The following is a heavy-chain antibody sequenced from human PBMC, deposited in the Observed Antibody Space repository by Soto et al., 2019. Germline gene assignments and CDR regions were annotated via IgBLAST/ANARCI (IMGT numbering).Heavy chain of an antibody. J-gene: IGHJ5*02. CDR2: ISYRGTT. CDR3: ARVGTNRPSKYNWFDP. CDR1: GYSITSYY. D-gene: IGHD1-1*01. V-gene: IGHV4-59*01. Sequence: QVQLHESGPGLVKPSETLSLTCTVSGYSITSYYWSWIRQPPGKGLEWIGHISYRGTTNYSPSLKSRVTISINTSMNQFSLKLSSVTAADTAVYYCARVGTNRPSKYNWFDPWGQGTLVTVSS.